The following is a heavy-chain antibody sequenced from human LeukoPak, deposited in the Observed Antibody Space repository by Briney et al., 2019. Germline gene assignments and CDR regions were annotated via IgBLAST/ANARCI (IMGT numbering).Heavy chain of an antibody. CDR1: GDSISIYY. CDR2: IYTSGST. D-gene: IGHD4-11*01. J-gene: IGHJ4*02. Sequence: SETLSLTCTVSGDSISIYYWSWIRQPAGKGLEWIGRIYTSGSTNYNPSLKSRVTMSVDTSKNQFSLKLSSVTAADTAVYYCARGPTIVTRAFDYWGQGTLVTVSS. V-gene: IGHV4-4*07. CDR3: ARGPTIVTRAFDY.